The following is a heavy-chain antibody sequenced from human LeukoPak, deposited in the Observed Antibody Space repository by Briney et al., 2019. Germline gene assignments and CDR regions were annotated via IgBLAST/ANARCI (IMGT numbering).Heavy chain of an antibody. V-gene: IGHV3-53*01. J-gene: IGHJ4*02. CDR2: IYPGGST. CDR1: GFIVSSNY. D-gene: IGHD6-19*01. CDR3: ARFIAVAGNDY. Sequence: PGGSLRLSCAASGFIVSSNYMNWVRQAPGKGLEWISVIYPGGSTYYADSVKGRFIISRDNSKHMVYLQMNSLRPEDTAVYYCARFIAVAGNDYWGQGTLVTVSS.